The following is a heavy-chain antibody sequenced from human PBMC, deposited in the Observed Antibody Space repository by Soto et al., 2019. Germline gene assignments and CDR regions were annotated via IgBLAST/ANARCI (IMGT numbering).Heavy chain of an antibody. Sequence: SETLSLTCTVSGGSISSYYWSWIRQPPGKGLEWIGYIYYSGSTNYNPSLKSRVTISVDTSKNQFSLKLSSVTAADTAVYYCARTPVWGSYRYFDYWGQGTLVTVSS. CDR3: ARTPVWGSYRYFDY. D-gene: IGHD3-16*02. J-gene: IGHJ4*02. CDR2: IYYSGST. CDR1: GGSISSYY. V-gene: IGHV4-59*01.